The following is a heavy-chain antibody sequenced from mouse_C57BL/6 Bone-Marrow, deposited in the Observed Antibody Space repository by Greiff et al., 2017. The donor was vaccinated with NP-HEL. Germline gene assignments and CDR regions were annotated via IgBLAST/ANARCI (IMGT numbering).Heavy chain of an antibody. CDR3: ASTVVAPFAY. CDR2: INPSSGYT. D-gene: IGHD1-1*01. CDR1: GYTFTSYT. J-gene: IGHJ3*01. V-gene: IGHV1-4*01. Sequence: VKLQESGAELARPGASVKMSYKASGYTFTSYTMHWVKQRPGQGLEWIGYINPSSGYTKYNQKFKDKATLTADKSSSTAYMQLSSLTSEDSAVYYCASTVVAPFAYWGQGTLVTVSA.